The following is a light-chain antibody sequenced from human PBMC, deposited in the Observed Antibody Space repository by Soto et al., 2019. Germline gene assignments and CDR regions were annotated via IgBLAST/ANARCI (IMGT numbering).Light chain of an antibody. V-gene: IGLV3-21*02. CDR1: NIESRS. CDR3: QVWDSSSDRAV. Sequence: SYELTQPPSVSAAQGQTAKITSGGNNIESRSVHWYQQNPGQAPVLVVYEDSDRPSVIPERFSGSNSGNTATLTISRVEAGDEADYYCQVWDSSSDRAVFGGGTQLTVL. J-gene: IGLJ7*01. CDR2: EDS.